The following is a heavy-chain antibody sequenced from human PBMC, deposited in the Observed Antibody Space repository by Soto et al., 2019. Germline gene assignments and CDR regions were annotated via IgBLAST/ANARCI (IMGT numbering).Heavy chain of an antibody. CDR3: ARGRESRSIFDY. CDR2: IDSGGNT. D-gene: IGHD6-13*01. V-gene: IGHV3-53*01. CDR1: GFAVSSNY. J-gene: IGHJ4*02. Sequence: GGSLRLSCAASGFAVSSNYMTWFRQAPGKGLQWVSVIDSGGNTFYADSVKGRFTISRDDSRNTLNLQMDSLRADDTAVYYCARGRESRSIFDYWGLGTLVTVSS.